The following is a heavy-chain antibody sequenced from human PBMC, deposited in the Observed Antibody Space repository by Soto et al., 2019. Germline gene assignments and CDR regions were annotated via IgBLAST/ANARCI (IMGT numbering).Heavy chain of an antibody. CDR2: INPSSVST. CDR3: ARLGGRYESTGSDY. D-gene: IGHD3-22*01. V-gene: IGHV1-46*01. CDR1: GYTFSDYY. Sequence: ASVKVSCKASGYTFSDYYSHLVRQAPGQGLEWMGIINPSSVSTSYSQKFQGRVPMTRDTSTSTVYRELSRLTSEDTAIYYCARLGGRYESTGSDYWGQGTLVPVPS. J-gene: IGHJ4*02.